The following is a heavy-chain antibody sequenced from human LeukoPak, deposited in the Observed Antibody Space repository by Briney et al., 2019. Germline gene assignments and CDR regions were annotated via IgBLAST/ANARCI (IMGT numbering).Heavy chain of an antibody. Sequence: PGGSLRLSCAASGFTFRSYSMNWVRQAPGKGLEWVSSISSSSSYIYYADPVKGRFTISRDNAKNTLYLQMNSLRVEDTAVYYCARDRFCTTDRCSDYWGQGTLVTVSS. V-gene: IGHV3-21*01. D-gene: IGHD2-8*01. CDR2: ISSSSSYI. CDR3: ARDRFCTTDRCSDY. CDR1: GFTFRSYS. J-gene: IGHJ4*02.